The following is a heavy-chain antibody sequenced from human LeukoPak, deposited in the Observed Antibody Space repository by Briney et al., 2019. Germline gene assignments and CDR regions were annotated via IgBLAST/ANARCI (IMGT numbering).Heavy chain of an antibody. CDR3: ARGATSNFDY. D-gene: IGHD1-1*01. CDR2: IKQDGSEK. CDR1: GFTFSSYW. V-gene: IGHV3-7*01. J-gene: IGHJ4*02. Sequence: GGSLRLSCAASGFTFSSYWMSWVRQAPLNGLQWVANIKQDGSEKYYVDSVKGRFTISRDNAKNSLYLQMNSLRAEDTAVYYCARGATSNFDYWGQGTLVTVSS.